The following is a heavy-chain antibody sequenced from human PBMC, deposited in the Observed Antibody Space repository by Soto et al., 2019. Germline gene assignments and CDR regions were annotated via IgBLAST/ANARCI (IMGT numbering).Heavy chain of an antibody. CDR3: ASPTREWLPPARDYYYGMDV. V-gene: IGHV1-69*06. J-gene: IGHJ6*02. D-gene: IGHD3-3*01. CDR2: IIPIFGTA. Sequence: QVQLVQSGAEVKKPGSSVKVSCKASGGTFSSYAISWVRQAPGQGLEWRGGIIPIFGTANYAQKVKGRVTITADKSTSTAYMELSSLRSEDTAVYYCASPTREWLPPARDYYYGMDVWGQGTTVTVSS. CDR1: GGTFSSYA.